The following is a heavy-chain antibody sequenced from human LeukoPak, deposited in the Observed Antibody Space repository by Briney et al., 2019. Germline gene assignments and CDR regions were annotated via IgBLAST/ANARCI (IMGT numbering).Heavy chain of an antibody. CDR2: IYYSGST. J-gene: IGHJ4*02. D-gene: IGHD3-10*01. CDR3: ARGLYGSGNYYIDY. V-gene: IGHV4-39*07. CDR1: GGSISSSSYY. Sequence: SETLSLTCTVSGGSISSSSYYWGWIRQPPGKGLEWIGSIYYSGSTYYNPSLKSRVTISVDTSKNQFSLKLSSVTAADTAVYYCARGLYGSGNYYIDYWGQGTLVTVSS.